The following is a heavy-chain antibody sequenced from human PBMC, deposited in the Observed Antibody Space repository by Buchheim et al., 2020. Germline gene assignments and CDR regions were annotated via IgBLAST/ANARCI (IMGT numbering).Heavy chain of an antibody. J-gene: IGHJ4*02. V-gene: IGHV3-11*06. D-gene: IGHD2-2*01. CDR1: GFTFSNYY. CDR2: ISSSSSYT. Sequence: QVQLVESGGGLVKPGGSLRLSCAASGFTFSNYYISWIRQAPGKGLEWVSYISSSSSYTNYADSVKGRFTISRDNAKNSLYLQMNSLRAEDTAVYYCARTIVVVPAGEYYFDNWGQGTL. CDR3: ARTIVVVPAGEYYFDN.